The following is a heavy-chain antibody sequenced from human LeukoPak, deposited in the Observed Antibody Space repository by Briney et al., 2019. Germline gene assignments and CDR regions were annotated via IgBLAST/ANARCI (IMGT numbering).Heavy chain of an antibody. D-gene: IGHD3-16*01. Sequence: PSETLSLTCAVYGGSFSGYYWSWIRQPPGKGLEWIGEINHSGSTNYNPSLKSRVTISVDTSKNQFSLKLSSVTAADTAVYYCARAYMDYVWGSYFKDAFDIWGQGTMVTVSS. CDR1: GGSFSGYY. CDR2: INHSGST. V-gene: IGHV4-34*01. CDR3: ARAYMDYVWGSYFKDAFDI. J-gene: IGHJ3*02.